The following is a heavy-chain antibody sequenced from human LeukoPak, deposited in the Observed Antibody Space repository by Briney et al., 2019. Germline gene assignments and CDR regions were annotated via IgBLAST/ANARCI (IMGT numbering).Heavy chain of an antibody. J-gene: IGHJ4*02. CDR2: IKPDGSEK. V-gene: IGHV3-7*01. Sequence: GGSLRLSCAASGFTFSSYWMSWVRQAPGKGLEWVAKIKPDGSEKDHVDSVKGRFTISRDNAKNSLYLQLNSLRAEDTAVYYCARSRFYFDYWGQGTLVTVSS. CDR1: GFTFSSYW. CDR3: ARSRFYFDY.